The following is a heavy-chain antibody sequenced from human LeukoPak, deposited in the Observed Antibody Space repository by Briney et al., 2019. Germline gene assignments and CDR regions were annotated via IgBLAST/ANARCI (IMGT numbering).Heavy chain of an antibody. CDR2: ISYDGSNK. CDR1: GFTFSSYA. V-gene: IGHV3-30-3*01. J-gene: IGHJ4*02. Sequence: GGSLRLSCAASGFTFSSYAMHWVRQAPGKGLEWVAVISYDGSNKYYADSVKGRFTISRDNAKNSLYLQMNSLRAEDTAVYYCGRDETGGDSSGSDYWGQGTLVTVSS. D-gene: IGHD3-22*01. CDR3: GRDETGGDSSGSDY.